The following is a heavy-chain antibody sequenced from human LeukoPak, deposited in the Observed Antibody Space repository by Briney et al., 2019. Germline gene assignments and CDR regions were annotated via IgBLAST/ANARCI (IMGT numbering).Heavy chain of an antibody. D-gene: IGHD3-22*01. CDR2: IYSGGST. J-gene: IGHJ4*02. V-gene: IGHV3-66*02. Sequence: GGSLRLSCAASGFTVSGNYKRWVRQAPGKGLEWVSVIYSGGSTYYADSVKGRFTISRDNSKDTLYLQMNSLRPEDTAVYYCARGSIVVATFFDYWGQGTLVTVSS. CDR1: GFTVSGNY. CDR3: ARGSIVVATFFDY.